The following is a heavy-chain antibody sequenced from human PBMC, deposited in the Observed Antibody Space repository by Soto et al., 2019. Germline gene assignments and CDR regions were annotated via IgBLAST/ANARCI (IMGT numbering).Heavy chain of an antibody. D-gene: IGHD2-15*01. CDR3: AIPPPYCSGGSCYSEYYMDV. J-gene: IGHJ6*03. CDR2: IIPILGIA. CDR1: GGTFSSYT. V-gene: IGHV1-69*02. Sequence: QVPLVQSGAEVKKPGSSVKVSCKASGGTFSSYTISWVRQAPGQGLEWMGRIIPILGIANYAQKFQGRVTITADKSTSTAYMELSSLRSEDTAVYYCAIPPPYCSGGSCYSEYYMDVWGKGTTVTVSS.